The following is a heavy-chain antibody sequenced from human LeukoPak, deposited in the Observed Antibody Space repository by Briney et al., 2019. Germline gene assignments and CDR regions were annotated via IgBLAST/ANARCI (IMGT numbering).Heavy chain of an antibody. V-gene: IGHV3-48*03. CDR3: ARDYGGSSPFDY. J-gene: IGHJ4*02. CDR1: GFTFSSYE. CDR2: ISSSGSDI. Sequence: GGSLGLSCAASGFTFSSYEMNWVRQAPGKGLEWVSYISSSGSDIYYADSVKGRFTISRDNAKNSLYLHMNSLRAEDTAVYYCARDYGGSSPFDYWGQGTLVTVSS. D-gene: IGHD4-23*01.